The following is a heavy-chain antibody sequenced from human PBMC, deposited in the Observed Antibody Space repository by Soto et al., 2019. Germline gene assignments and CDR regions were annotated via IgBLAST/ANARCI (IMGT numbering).Heavy chain of an antibody. CDR2: IIPIFGTA. V-gene: IGHV1-69*01. CDR1: GGTFSSYA. CDR3: AIVNAEYSSSSFVGFDP. Sequence: QVQLVQSGAEVKKPGSSVKVSCKASGGTFSSYAISWVRQAPGQGLEWMGGIIPIFGTANYAQKFQGRATITADESTSTAYRELSSLRSEDTAVYYWAIVNAEYSSSSFVGFDPWGQGTMVTVSS. J-gene: IGHJ5*02. D-gene: IGHD6-6*01.